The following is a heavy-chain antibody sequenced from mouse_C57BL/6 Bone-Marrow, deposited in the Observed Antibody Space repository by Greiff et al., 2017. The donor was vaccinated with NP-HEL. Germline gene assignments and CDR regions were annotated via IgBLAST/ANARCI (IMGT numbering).Heavy chain of an antibody. Sequence: EVKLMESGGGLVQPGGSLKLSCAASGFTFSDYGMAWVRQAPRKGPEWVAFLSNLAYSIYYADTVTGRFTISRENAKNTLYLEMSSLRSEDTAMYYCARRTTVVMDYWGQGTSVTVSS. CDR1: GFTFSDYG. CDR2: LSNLAYSI. J-gene: IGHJ4*01. D-gene: IGHD1-1*01. V-gene: IGHV5-15*01. CDR3: ARRTTVVMDY.